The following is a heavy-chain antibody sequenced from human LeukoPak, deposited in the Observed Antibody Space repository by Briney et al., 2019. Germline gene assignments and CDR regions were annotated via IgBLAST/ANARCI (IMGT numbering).Heavy chain of an antibody. CDR2: INPSGGST. CDR1: GYTFTSYY. Sequence: ASVQVSCKASGYTFTSYYMHRVRQAPGQGLEWMGIINPSGGSTSYAQKFQGRVTMNRDMSTSTVYMELSNLRSEDTAVYYCARSALRYFDWLLFWGQGTLVTVSS. CDR3: ARSALRYFDWLLF. V-gene: IGHV1-46*01. D-gene: IGHD3-9*01. J-gene: IGHJ4*02.